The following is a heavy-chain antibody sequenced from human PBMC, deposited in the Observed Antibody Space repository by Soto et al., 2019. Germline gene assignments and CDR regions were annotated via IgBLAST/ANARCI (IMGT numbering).Heavy chain of an antibody. CDR1: GGSFSGYY. V-gene: IGHV4-34*01. Sequence: QVQLQQWGAGLLKPSETLSLTCAVYGGSFSGYYWSWIRQPPGKGLEWIGEINHSGSTNYNPSLKSRVTRSVDTSKNQFSLKLSSVTAADTAVYYCARDYGESSYMDVWGKGTTVTVSS. J-gene: IGHJ6*03. D-gene: IGHD4-17*01. CDR2: INHSGST. CDR3: ARDYGESSYMDV.